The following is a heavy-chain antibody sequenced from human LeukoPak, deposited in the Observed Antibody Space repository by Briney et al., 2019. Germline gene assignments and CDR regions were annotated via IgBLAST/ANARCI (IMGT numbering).Heavy chain of an antibody. D-gene: IGHD3-10*01. CDR3: VTSWVRQQRDF. CDR1: GFSFRDYW. J-gene: IGHJ4*02. V-gene: IGHV3-7*01. Sequence: GGSLRLSCAASGFSFRDYWMSWVRQAPGKGLEWVADIEPDGSGKTYVDSVKGRFTISRDNAQQSLYLQMDTLTAEDTAVYYCVTSWVRQQRDFWGQGTLVTVSS. CDR2: IEPDGSGK.